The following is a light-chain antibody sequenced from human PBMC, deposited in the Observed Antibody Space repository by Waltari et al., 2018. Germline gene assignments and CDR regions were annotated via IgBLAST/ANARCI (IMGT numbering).Light chain of an antibody. J-gene: IGLJ1*01. V-gene: IGLV2-11*01. Sequence: QSALTQPRSLSGSPGQSVTIPCTGTGSDLDAYNDDSWYQQLPGKAPKVIIYDVNKRPSGVPDRFSGSKSGNTASLTISGLQPGDEADYYCCSYAGTYYVFGSGTKVTVL. CDR3: CSYAGTYYV. CDR1: GSDLDAYND. CDR2: DVN.